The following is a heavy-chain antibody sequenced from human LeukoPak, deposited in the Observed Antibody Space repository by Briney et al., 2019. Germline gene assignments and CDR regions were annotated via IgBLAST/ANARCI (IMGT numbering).Heavy chain of an antibody. J-gene: IGHJ4*02. V-gene: IGHV3-48*03. D-gene: IGHD3-22*01. CDR2: ISRSGATI. Sequence: GGSLRLSCAASGFTFSNYEMNWVRQAPGKGLEWVSFISRSGATIYYTDSVKGRFTISRDNAKNSLYLQMNSLRAEDTAVYYCARDHATYYYDSSGYYDYWGQGTLVTISS. CDR3: ARDHATYYYDSSGYYDY. CDR1: GFTFSNYE.